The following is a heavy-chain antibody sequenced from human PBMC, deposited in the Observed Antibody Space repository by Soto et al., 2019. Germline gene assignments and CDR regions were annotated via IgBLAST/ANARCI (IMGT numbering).Heavy chain of an antibody. V-gene: IGHV1-46*01. Sequence: QVQMVQSGSEVKKPGASVKVSCKASGYTFMDYYIHWVRQAPGQGLEWMGIINPNGYTSTLAQKFQGRLTVTSDPATGTVFMELDNLTSEGPAGYYLARDLHGAFTTMVHWGQGTLVTVSS. J-gene: IGHJ4*02. CDR1: GYTFMDYY. CDR3: ARDLHGAFTTMVH. D-gene: IGHD5-18*01. CDR2: INPNGYTS.